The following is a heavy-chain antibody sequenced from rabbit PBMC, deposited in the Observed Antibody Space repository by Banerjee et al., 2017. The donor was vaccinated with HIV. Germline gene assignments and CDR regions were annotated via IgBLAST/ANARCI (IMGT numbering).Heavy chain of an antibody. CDR1: GIDFSHYG. CDR3: ARGYVGGGISLL. CDR2: INTGSSGST. J-gene: IGHJ4*01. D-gene: IGHD5-1*01. Sequence: QEQVVESGGGLVTLGGSLKLSCKASGIDFSHYGISWVRQVLGKGLEWIGCINTGSSGSTYYATWAKGRFTISKTSSTTVTLQMTSLTAADTATYFCARGYVGGGISLLWGPGTLVT. V-gene: IGHV1S45*01.